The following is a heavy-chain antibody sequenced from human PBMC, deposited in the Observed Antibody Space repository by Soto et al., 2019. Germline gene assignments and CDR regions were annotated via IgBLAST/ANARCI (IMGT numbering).Heavy chain of an antibody. CDR1: GGSISSYY. Sequence: SETLCLTCTVSGGSISSYYWSWLRQPPGKGLEWIGYIYYSGSTKYNPSLKSRVTISADTSKNQFSLKLSSVTAEDTAVYYCARAVAGRSKKYFQHWGQGTLVTVSS. J-gene: IGHJ1*01. CDR2: IYYSGST. CDR3: ARAVAGRSKKYFQH. V-gene: IGHV4-59*12. D-gene: IGHD6-19*01.